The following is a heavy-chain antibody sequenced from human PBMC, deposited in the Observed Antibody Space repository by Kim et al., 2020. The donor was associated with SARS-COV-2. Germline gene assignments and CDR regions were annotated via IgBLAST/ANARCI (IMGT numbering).Heavy chain of an antibody. CDR2: IKKDGSEK. CDR1: EFVFSNYW. J-gene: IGHJ6*02. D-gene: IGHD6-19*01. CDR3: VRDGGGTVAVTGPPSYYYGLDG. Sequence: GGSLRLSCAASEFVFSNYWMTWVRQAPGKGLEWVANIKKDGSEKFYVDSVKGRFTISRDNAKRSLFLQLNSLRHEDTAVYYCVRDGGGTVAVTGPPSYYYGLDGWGQGTTVTFSS. V-gene: IGHV3-7*01.